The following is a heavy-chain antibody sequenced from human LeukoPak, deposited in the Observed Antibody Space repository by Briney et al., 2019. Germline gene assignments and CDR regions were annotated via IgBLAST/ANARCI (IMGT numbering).Heavy chain of an antibody. CDR2: IYSGGRT. J-gene: IGHJ6*02. CDR1: GFTVSTKY. V-gene: IGHV3-53*01. D-gene: IGHD3-10*01. CDR3: ARDSQLLWFGQSIYYYGMDV. Sequence: GGSLRLSCAASGFTVSTKYMNWVRQAPGRGLEWVALIYSGGRTNYADSVKGRFIISRDNSTNTVYLQMNSLRAEDTAVYYCARDSQLLWFGQSIYYYGMDVWGQGATVTVSS.